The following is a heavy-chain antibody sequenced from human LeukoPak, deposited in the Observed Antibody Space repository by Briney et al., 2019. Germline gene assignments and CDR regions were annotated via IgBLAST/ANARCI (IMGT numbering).Heavy chain of an antibody. Sequence: PGGSLRLSCAASGFTFSSYSMNWVRQAPGKGLEWVSSISSSSSYIYYADSVKGRFTISRDNAKNSLYLQMNSLRAEDTAVYYCAREGFPYYYYGMDVWAKGPRSPSP. CDR3: AREGFPYYYYGMDV. D-gene: IGHD3-10*01. J-gene: IGHJ6*02. CDR2: ISSSSSYI. V-gene: IGHV3-21*01. CDR1: GFTFSSYS.